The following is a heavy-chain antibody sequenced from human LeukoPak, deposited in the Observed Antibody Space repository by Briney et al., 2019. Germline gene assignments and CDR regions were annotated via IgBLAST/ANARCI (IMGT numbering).Heavy chain of an antibody. CDR3: ARRPAYYYYDSSGYYGPDAFDI. J-gene: IGHJ3*02. D-gene: IGHD3-22*01. CDR1: GYSFTDYW. CDR2: IQPGDSHT. V-gene: IGHV5-51*01. Sequence: GESLKISCKASGYSFTDYWIGWVRQMPGKGLEWMGIIQPGDSHTRYSPSFEGQVTISVDKSITTAYLQWSSLTASDTAMYYCARRPAYYYYDSSGYYGPDAFDIWGQGTMVTVSS.